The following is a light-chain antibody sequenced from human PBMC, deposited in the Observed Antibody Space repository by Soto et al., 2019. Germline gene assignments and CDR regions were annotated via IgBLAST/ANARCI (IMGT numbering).Light chain of an antibody. V-gene: IGKV3-20*01. CDR2: GAS. Sequence: EIVLTQSPGSLSLSLGERATLSCRASQSVDSAFFAWYQQKPGQPPRLLMYGASRRATGIPDRFSGSGSGTDFTLTISRLEPEDFAVYCCQQYASSLTFGQGTKVEI. J-gene: IGKJ1*01. CDR3: QQYASSLT. CDR1: QSVDSAF.